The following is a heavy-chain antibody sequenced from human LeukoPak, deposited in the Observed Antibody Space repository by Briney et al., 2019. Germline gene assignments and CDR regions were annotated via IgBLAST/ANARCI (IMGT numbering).Heavy chain of an antibody. D-gene: IGHD3-10*01. J-gene: IGHJ4*02. Sequence: GGSLRLSCAASGFTFSGYAMSWVRQAPGKGLEWVSAISGSGGSTYYADSVKGRFTISRDNSKNTLYLQMNSLRAEDTAVYYCAKGTTGLLWFGEGGQGTLVTVSS. CDR2: ISGSGGST. CDR1: GFTFSGYA. CDR3: AKGTTGLLWFGE. V-gene: IGHV3-23*01.